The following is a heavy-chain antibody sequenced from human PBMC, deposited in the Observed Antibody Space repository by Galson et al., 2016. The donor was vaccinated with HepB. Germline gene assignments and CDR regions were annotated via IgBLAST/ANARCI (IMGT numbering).Heavy chain of an antibody. CDR3: AAEGEYDFWSGACDI. CDR2: IVVGSGNT. J-gene: IGHJ3*02. CDR1: GFTFTSTA. D-gene: IGHD3-3*01. Sequence: SVKVSCKASGFTFTSTAVQWVRQARGQRLEWIGWIVVGSGNTNYAQKFQERVTITRDMSTSTAYMELSSLRSEDTAVYYCAAEGEYDFWSGACDIWGQGAMVTVSS. V-gene: IGHV1-58*01.